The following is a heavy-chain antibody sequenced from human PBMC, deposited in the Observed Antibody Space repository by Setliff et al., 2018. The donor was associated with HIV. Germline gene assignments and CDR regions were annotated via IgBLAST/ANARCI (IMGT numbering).Heavy chain of an antibody. Sequence: SETLSLTCTVSGGSISRSAPYWAWIRQPPGKGLQWIGTVHYSGTTHYNPSLKSRVILSVDTYNSQLSLVLTSVTSADTSIYYCARHVTTYDFWQTSASAEALNYWGQGTLVTVS. CDR2: VHYSGTT. V-gene: IGHV4-39*01. CDR3: ARHVTTYDFWQTSASAEALNY. J-gene: IGHJ4*02. D-gene: IGHD3-3*01. CDR1: GGSISRSAPY.